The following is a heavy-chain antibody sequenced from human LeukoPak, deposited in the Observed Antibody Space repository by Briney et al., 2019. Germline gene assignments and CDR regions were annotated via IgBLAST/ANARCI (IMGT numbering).Heavy chain of an antibody. Sequence: GRSLRLSCAASGFTFRSFAMHWVRQAPGKGLGCVAVISYDGTSEHYADSEKGRFTISRDNAKNTLYLQMNSLRAEDTAVYYCVRDGGGGYNALDYWGQGTLVTVSS. CDR1: GFTFRSFA. D-gene: IGHD5-24*01. CDR3: VRDGGGGYNALDY. J-gene: IGHJ4*02. CDR2: ISYDGTSE. V-gene: IGHV3-30-3*01.